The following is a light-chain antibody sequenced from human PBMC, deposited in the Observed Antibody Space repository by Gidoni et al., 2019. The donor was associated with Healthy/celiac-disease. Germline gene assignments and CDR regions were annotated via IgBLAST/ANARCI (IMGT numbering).Light chain of an antibody. J-gene: IGKJ3*01. CDR2: AAS. CDR3: QQSYSTLIFT. Sequence: KMSQSRSSLSASVGDRVTITCRASQSISSYLNWYQQKPGKAPKLLIYAASSLQSEVPSRFSGSGSGTDFTLTISSLQPEDFATYYCQQSYSTLIFTFXPXTKVDIK. CDR1: QSISSY. V-gene: IGKV1-39*01.